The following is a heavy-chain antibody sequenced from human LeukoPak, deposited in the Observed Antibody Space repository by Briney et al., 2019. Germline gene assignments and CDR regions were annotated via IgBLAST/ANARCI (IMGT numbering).Heavy chain of an antibody. CDR2: IIPIFGTA. CDR1: GGTFSSYA. Sequence: SVKVSXKASGGTFSSYAISWVRQAPGQGLEWMGGIIPIFGTANYAQKFQGRVTITTDESTSTAYMELSSLRSEDTAVYYCAREAVNKYQLLYFDYWGQGTLVTVSS. CDR3: AREAVNKYQLLYFDY. J-gene: IGHJ4*02. D-gene: IGHD2-2*01. V-gene: IGHV1-69*05.